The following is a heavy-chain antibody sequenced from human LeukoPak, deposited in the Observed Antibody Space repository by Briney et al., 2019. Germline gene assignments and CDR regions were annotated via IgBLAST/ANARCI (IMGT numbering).Heavy chain of an antibody. Sequence: SETLSLTCAVYGESFSTYYWNWIRQPPGKGLEWIGEINHSGSTNYNPSLKSRITISVDTSKNQFSLKLNSVTAADTAVYYCARASGDLDYWGQGTLVTVSS. CDR3: ARASGDLDY. V-gene: IGHV4-34*01. CDR1: GESFSTYY. CDR2: INHSGST. J-gene: IGHJ4*02. D-gene: IGHD7-27*01.